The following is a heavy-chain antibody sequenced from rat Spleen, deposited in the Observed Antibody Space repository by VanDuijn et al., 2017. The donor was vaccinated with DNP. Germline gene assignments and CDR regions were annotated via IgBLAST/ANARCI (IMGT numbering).Heavy chain of an antibody. CDR3: ARHNNPYYAMDA. CDR1: GFTFSNYD. Sequence: EVQLVETGGGLVQPGRSLKLSCAASGFTFSNYDMAWVRQAPTKGLEWIASITRTGGNTYYPDSVKGRFTISRDNAKSTLYLQMDSLRSEDTATYYCARHNNPYYAMDAWGQGTSVTVSS. V-gene: IGHV5-25*01. J-gene: IGHJ4*01. CDR2: ITRTGGNT. D-gene: IGHD1-10*01.